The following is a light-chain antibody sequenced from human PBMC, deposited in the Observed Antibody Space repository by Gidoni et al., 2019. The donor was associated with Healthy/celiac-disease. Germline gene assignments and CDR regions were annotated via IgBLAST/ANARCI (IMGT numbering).Light chain of an antibody. Sequence: IVLTQSPGTVSLSPGALATLFGRASQSVSSSYLAWYQQKPGQAPRLLIYGASSRATGIPDRFSGSGSGTDFTLTISRLEPEDFAGYYCQQYDSSLWTFCQGTKVEIK. J-gene: IGKJ1*01. CDR2: GAS. CDR1: QSVSSSY. CDR3: QQYDSSLWT. V-gene: IGKV3-20*01.